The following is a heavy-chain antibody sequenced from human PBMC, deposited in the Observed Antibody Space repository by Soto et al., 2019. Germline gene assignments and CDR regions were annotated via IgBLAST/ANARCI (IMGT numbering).Heavy chain of an antibody. CDR1: GFTFSSYA. Sequence: HPGGSLRLSCSASGFTFSSYAMHWVRQAPGKGLEYVSAISSNGGSTYYADSVKGRFTISRDNSKNTLYLQMSSLRAEDTAVYHCVKGRGYSYGYLYCGIDVCGPATTVT. CDR3: VKGRGYSYGYLYCGIDV. V-gene: IGHV3-64D*08. CDR2: ISSNGGST. J-gene: IGHJ6*02. D-gene: IGHD5-18*01.